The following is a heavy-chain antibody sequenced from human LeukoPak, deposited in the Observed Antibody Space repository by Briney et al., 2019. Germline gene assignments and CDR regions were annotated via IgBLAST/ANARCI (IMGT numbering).Heavy chain of an antibody. CDR3: ARALGTMIVVEMDY. V-gene: IGHV1-18*01. Sequence: ASVKVSCKASGYTFTSYGISWVRQAPGQGLEWMGWISAYNGNTNYAQKLQGRATMTTDTSTSIAYMELRSLRSDDTAVYYCARALGTMIVVEMDYWGQGTLVTVSS. CDR2: ISAYNGNT. D-gene: IGHD3-22*01. CDR1: GYTFTSYG. J-gene: IGHJ4*02.